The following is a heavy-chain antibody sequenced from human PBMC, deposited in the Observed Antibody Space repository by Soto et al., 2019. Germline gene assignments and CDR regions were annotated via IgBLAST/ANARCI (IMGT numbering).Heavy chain of an antibody. D-gene: IGHD3-22*01. CDR3: ARDSSGFDY. V-gene: IGHV4-39*07. Sequence: PSETLSLTCTVSGGSISSSSHYWGWIRQPPGKGLEWIGSIYYSGSTYYNPSLKSRVTISVDTSKNQFSLKLSSVTAADTAVYYCARDSSGFDYWGQGILVTVSS. J-gene: IGHJ4*02. CDR2: IYYSGST. CDR1: GGSISSSSHY.